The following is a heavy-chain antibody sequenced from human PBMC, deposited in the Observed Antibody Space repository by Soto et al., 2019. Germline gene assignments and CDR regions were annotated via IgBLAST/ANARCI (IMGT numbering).Heavy chain of an antibody. D-gene: IGHD6-13*01. CDR2: INPSGGST. CDR1: GYTFTSYY. V-gene: IGHV1-46*01. J-gene: IGHJ3*02. CDR3: SRDLKMGIAAPDAFDI. Sequence: ASVKVSCKASGYTFTSYYMHWVRQAPGQGLEWMGIINPSGGSTSYAQKFQGRVTMTRDTSTSTVYMELSSLRSEDTAVYYCSRDLKMGIAAPDAFDIWGQGTMVTVSS.